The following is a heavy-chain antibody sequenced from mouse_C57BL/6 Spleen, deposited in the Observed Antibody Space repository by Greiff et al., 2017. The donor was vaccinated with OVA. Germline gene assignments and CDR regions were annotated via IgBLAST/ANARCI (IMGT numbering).Heavy chain of an antibody. CDR1: GYTFTSYC. Sequence: QVQLQQPGAELVKPGASVKLSCKASGYTFTSYCMHWVKQRPGRGLEWIGRIYPNSGGTKYTEKFKSKATLTVDKPSSTAYMQLSSLTSEDSAVYYCTRTRTYGFAYWGQGTLVTVSA. CDR2: IYPNSGGT. D-gene: IGHD1-3*01. V-gene: IGHV1-72*01. CDR3: TRTRTYGFAY. J-gene: IGHJ3*01.